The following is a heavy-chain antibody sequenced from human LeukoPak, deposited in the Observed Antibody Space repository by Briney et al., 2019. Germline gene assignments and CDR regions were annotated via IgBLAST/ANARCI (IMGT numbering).Heavy chain of an antibody. J-gene: IGHJ6*03. CDR1: GLTFSDAW. V-gene: IGHV3-15*01. CDR2: ILHKGSGGTT. D-gene: IGHD3-10*01. Sequence: GGSLRLSCVVSGLTFSDAWMTWVRQAPGKGLEWVGRILHKGSGGTTDYAAPVQGRFTISRDDSKDTLYLEMNSLKSEDTAVYYCSWIRGALGFYFIDVWGKGTTVTISS. CDR3: SWIRGALGFYFIDV.